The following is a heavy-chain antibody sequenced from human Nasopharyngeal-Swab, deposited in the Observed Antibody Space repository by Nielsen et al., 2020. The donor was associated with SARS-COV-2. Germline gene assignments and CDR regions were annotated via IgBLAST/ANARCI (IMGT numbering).Heavy chain of an antibody. CDR1: GFTFSTYS. CDR3: ARDGLDYDFWSAYFMDV. D-gene: IGHD3-3*01. V-gene: IGHV3-48*04. CDR2: ISSSSSTI. Sequence: GESLKISCAASGFTFSTYSMNWVRQAPGEGLEWVSYISSSSSTIYYADSVKGRFTISRDNAKNSLYLQMNSLRAEDTAVYYCARDGLDYDFWSAYFMDVRGQGTTVTVSS. J-gene: IGHJ6*02.